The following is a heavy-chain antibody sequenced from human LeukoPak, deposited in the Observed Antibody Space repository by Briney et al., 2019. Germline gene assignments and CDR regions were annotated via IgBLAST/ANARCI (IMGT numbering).Heavy chain of an antibody. CDR1: GYTFTTYG. V-gene: IGHV1-18*01. CDR2: ISTYNGNT. D-gene: IGHD5-18*01. CDR3: ARDRMDTGTYFDY. Sequence: ASVKVSCRSSGYTFTTYGITWVRQAPGQGLEWMGWISTYNGNTNYAQKLQGRVTMTTDTSASTAYMELRSLRSDDTAMYYCARDRMDTGTYFDYWGQGTLVTVSS. J-gene: IGHJ4*02.